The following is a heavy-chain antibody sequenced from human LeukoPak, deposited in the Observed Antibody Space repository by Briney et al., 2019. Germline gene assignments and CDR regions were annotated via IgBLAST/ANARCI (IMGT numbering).Heavy chain of an antibody. CDR2: ISLSGST. J-gene: IGHJ4*02. Sequence: SETLSLTCAVSGGSISSTNWWSWVRQPPGKGLEWIGEISLSGSTNYNPSLKSRVIISLDKSNNQVSLKLTSVTAVDTAVYYCAREASSGRSRGVWGQGTLVTVSS. CDR1: GGSISSTNW. D-gene: IGHD6-19*01. V-gene: IGHV4-4*02. CDR3: AREASSGRSRGV.